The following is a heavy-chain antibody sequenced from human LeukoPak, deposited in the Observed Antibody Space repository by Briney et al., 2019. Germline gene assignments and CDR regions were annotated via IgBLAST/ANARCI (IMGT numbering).Heavy chain of an antibody. J-gene: IGHJ5*02. CDR1: GGSFSVYY. Sequence: SETLSLTCAVYGGSFSVYYWGLIRQPPGKGLEWIGSIYHSGSTYYNPSLKSRVTISVDTSKNQFSLKLSSVTAADTAVYYCASLGTGGWFDPWGQGTLVTVSS. CDR2: IYHSGST. CDR3: ASLGTGGWFDP. D-gene: IGHD1-26*01. V-gene: IGHV4-38-2*01.